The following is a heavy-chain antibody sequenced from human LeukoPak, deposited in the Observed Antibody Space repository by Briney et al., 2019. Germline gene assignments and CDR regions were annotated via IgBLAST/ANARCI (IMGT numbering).Heavy chain of an antibody. D-gene: IGHD5-24*01. Sequence: PSETLSLTCSVSGGSISSSSFHGGWIRQPPGKGLEWIGGIYYTESTYYNPSLKSRVTVSVDTSKNQFSLRLSSVTAADTAVYHCARDQYVYNPDYYYYMDVWGKGTTVTISS. CDR2: IYYTEST. CDR3: ARDQYVYNPDYYYYMDV. V-gene: IGHV4-39*07. J-gene: IGHJ6*03. CDR1: GGSISSSSFH.